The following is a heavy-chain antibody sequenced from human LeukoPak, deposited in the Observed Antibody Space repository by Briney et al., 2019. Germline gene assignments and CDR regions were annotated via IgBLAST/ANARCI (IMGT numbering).Heavy chain of an antibody. Sequence: GESLKISCKGSGYSFTSYWISWVRQMPGKGLEWMGRIDPSDSYTNYSPSFQGHVTISSDKSISTAYLQWSSLKASDTAMYYCAGHGGGQWLVLWGQGTLVTVSS. J-gene: IGHJ4*02. V-gene: IGHV5-10-1*01. D-gene: IGHD6-19*01. CDR1: GYSFTSYW. CDR3: AGHGGGQWLVL. CDR2: IDPSDSYT.